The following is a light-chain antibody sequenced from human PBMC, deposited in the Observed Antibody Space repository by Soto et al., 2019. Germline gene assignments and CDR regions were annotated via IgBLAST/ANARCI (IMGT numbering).Light chain of an antibody. Sequence: QSALTRPASVSGSPGQSITISCTGTSSDVDDYKYVSWYQQHPGKAPKLMIYEVSNRPSGVSNRFSGSKSGNTASLTISGLQAEDEAGYYCSSFTSSSPVVFGGGTKVTVL. CDR2: EVS. CDR1: SSDVDDYKY. J-gene: IGLJ2*01. V-gene: IGLV2-14*01. CDR3: SSFTSSSPVV.